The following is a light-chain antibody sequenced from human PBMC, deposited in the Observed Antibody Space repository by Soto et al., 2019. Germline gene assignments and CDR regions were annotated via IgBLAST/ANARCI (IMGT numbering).Light chain of an antibody. J-gene: IGKJ1*01. Sequence: DIQLTQSPSLLSASVGDRVTITCRASQGISSYLAWYQQKPGKAPKLLIYAASTLQSGVPPRFSGSGSGTEFTLTISSLQPEDFATYYCQQLNSYPRTFGQGTKVEIK. CDR1: QGISSY. CDR3: QQLNSYPRT. CDR2: AAS. V-gene: IGKV1-9*01.